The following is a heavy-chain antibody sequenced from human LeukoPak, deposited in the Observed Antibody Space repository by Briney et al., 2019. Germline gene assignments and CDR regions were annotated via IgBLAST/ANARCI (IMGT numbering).Heavy chain of an antibody. J-gene: IGHJ4*02. V-gene: IGHV1-2*06. CDR2: INPNSGGT. CDR1: GYTFTGYY. Sequence: GASVTVSCKASGYTFTGYYMHWVRQAPGQGLEWMGRINPNSGGTNYAQKFQGRVTMTRDTSISTAYVELSRLTSDDTAVYYCASSPNWGFDYWGQGTLVTVSS. D-gene: IGHD7-27*01. CDR3: ASSPNWGFDY.